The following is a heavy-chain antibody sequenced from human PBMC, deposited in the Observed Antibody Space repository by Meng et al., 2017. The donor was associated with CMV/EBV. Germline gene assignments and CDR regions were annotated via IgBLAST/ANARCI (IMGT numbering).Heavy chain of an antibody. CDR3: ARGPYYDFWSGDYDYYCGMDV. CDR1: GFTFSSYS. CDR2: MKQDGSGK. J-gene: IGHJ6*02. Sequence: GGSLRLSCAASGFTFSSYSMNWVRQAPGKGLEWVANMKQDGSGKYYVDSVKGRFTISRDNAKNSLFLQMNSLRAEDTAVYFCARGPYYDFWSGDYDYYCGMDVWGQGTTVTVSS. D-gene: IGHD3-3*01. V-gene: IGHV3-7*01.